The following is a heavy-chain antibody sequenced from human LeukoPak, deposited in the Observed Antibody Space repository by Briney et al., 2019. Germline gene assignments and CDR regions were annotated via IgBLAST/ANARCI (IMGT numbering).Heavy chain of an antibody. J-gene: IGHJ4*02. CDR3: AKAVSGGYYFDY. D-gene: IGHD3-16*01. V-gene: IGHV3-66*02. CDR1: GFTVSSNY. Sequence: GGSLRLSCAASGFTVSSNYMSWVRQAPGKGLEWVSVIYSGGSTYYADSVKGRFTISRDNSKNTLYLQMNSLRAEDTAVYYCAKAVSGGYYFDYWGQGTLVTVSS. CDR2: IYSGGST.